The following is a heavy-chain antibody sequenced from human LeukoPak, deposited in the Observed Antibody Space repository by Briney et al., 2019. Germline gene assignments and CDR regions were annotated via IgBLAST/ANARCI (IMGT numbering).Heavy chain of an antibody. D-gene: IGHD3-9*01. CDR3: ASRGSDLTGYLFDY. J-gene: IGHJ4*02. V-gene: IGHV4-30-4*01. Sequence: SETLSLTCTVSGGSISSGDYYWSWIRQPPGKGLEWIGYIYYSGSTYYNPSLKSRVTISVDTSKNQFSLKLSSVTAADTAVYYCASRGSDLTGYLFDYWGQGTLVTVSS. CDR2: IYYSGST. CDR1: GGSISSGDYY.